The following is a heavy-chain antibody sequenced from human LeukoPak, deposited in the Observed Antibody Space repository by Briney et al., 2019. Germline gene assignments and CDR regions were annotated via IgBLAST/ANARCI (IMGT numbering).Heavy chain of an antibody. Sequence: GSLRLSCAASGFTFSTYWMHWVRQAPGKGLVWISRINRDGSGITYADSVKGRFTISRDNAKSILCLQMNSLRAEDTAVYYCANTGYNYEFDYWGQGTLVTVSS. CDR2: INRDGSGI. V-gene: IGHV3-74*01. J-gene: IGHJ4*02. CDR3: ANTGYNYEFDY. D-gene: IGHD5-18*01. CDR1: GFTFSTYW.